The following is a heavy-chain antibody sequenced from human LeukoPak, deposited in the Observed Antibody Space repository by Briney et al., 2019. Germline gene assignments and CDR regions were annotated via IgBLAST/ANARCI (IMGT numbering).Heavy chain of an antibody. V-gene: IGHV3-66*01. D-gene: IGHD6-13*01. J-gene: IGHJ4*02. CDR3: ARGGDSSSWYVGYFDY. CDR2: IYSGGST. Sequence: GGSLRLSCAASGFTVSSNYMSWVRQAPGKGLEWVSVIYSGGSTYYADSVKGRFTISRDNSKNTLYLQMNSLRAEDTAVYYCARGGDSSSWYVGYFDYWGQGTLVTVSS. CDR1: GFTVSSNY.